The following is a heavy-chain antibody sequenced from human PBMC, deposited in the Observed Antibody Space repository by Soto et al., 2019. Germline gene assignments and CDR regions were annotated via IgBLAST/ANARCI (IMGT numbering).Heavy chain of an antibody. D-gene: IGHD2-2*01. V-gene: IGHV4-39*01. J-gene: IGHJ5*02. CDR3: ARTYCSSTSCYENNWFDP. CDR2: IYYSGST. Sequence: SETLSLTCTVSGGSISSSSYYWGWIRQPPGKGLEWIGSIYYSGSTYYNPSLKSRVTISVDTSKNQFSLKLSSVTAADTAVYYCARTYCSSTSCYENNWFDPWGQGTLVTVSS. CDR1: GGSISSSSYY.